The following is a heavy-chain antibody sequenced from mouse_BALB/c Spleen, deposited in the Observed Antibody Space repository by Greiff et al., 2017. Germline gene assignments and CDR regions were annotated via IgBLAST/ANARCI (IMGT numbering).Heavy chain of an antibody. CDR1: GYNFTSYW. D-gene: IGHD2-2*01. CDR3: ARCGLGGYDEGAAY. V-gene: IGHV1-55*01. Sequence: QVQLQQPGAELVKPGTSVKLSCKASGYNFTSYWINWVKLRPGQGLEWIGDIYPGSGSTNYNEKFKSKATLTVDTSSSTAYMQLSSLASEDSAVYYCARCGLGGYDEGAAYWGQGTLVTVSA. J-gene: IGHJ3*01. CDR2: IYPGSGST.